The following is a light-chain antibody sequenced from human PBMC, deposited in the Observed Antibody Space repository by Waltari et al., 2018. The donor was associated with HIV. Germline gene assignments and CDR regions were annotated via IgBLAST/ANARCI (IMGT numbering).Light chain of an antibody. Sequence: HSVLTQPPSVSGAPGQRVTISCTGSRSHIGAYCVHRYQQLQGRAPKLHNYANNNRPQGVPDRFPGSKSGTAASLAIAGLQIEDEGDYFCQSYDNSLRVSYVFSAGTRVTVL. J-gene: IGLJ1*01. CDR3: QSYDNSLRVSYV. CDR1: RSHIGAYC. CDR2: ANN. V-gene: IGLV1-40*01.